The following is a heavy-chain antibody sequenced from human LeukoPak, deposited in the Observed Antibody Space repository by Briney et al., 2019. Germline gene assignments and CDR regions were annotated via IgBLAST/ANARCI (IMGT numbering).Heavy chain of an antibody. CDR1: GGTFSSYA. CDR2: IIPILGIA. V-gene: IGHV1-69*04. D-gene: IGHD6-13*01. CDR3: ARESQQLVRWFDP. J-gene: IGHJ5*02. Sequence: ASVKVSCKASGGTFSSYAISWVRQAPGQGLEWMGRIIPILGIANYAQKFQGRVTITADKSTSTAYMELSSLRSEDTAVYYCARESQQLVRWFDPWGQGTLITVSS.